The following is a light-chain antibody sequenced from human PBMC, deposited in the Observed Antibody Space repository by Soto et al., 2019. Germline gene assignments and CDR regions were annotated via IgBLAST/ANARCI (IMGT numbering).Light chain of an antibody. Sequence: QSALTQPPSVSAAPGQKVSISCSGSSSNIGNKYVSWYQHLSGTAPRLLIYENNKRPSGIPDRFSGSKSGTSATLGITGLQTGDEAHYYCGIWESSLNTYVFGTGTKLTVL. CDR2: ENN. V-gene: IGLV1-51*02. J-gene: IGLJ1*01. CDR3: GIWESSLNTYV. CDR1: SSNIGNKY.